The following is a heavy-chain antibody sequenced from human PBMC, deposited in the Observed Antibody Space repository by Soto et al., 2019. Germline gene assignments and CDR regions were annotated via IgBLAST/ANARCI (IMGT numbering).Heavy chain of an antibody. CDR3: ARGGQWDFLSDY. CDR1: GYSFTRYY. CDR2: ISAYNGNT. D-gene: IGHD1-26*01. Sequence: QVQLVQSGAEVKKPGASVKVSCKASGYSFTRYYINWVRQAPGQGLEWMGWISAYNGNTHYEEKLQGRVTLTTDTSTSTAYMELRSLRPDDTAVYFCARGGQWDFLSDYWGQGTLVTVSS. V-gene: IGHV1-18*01. J-gene: IGHJ4*02.